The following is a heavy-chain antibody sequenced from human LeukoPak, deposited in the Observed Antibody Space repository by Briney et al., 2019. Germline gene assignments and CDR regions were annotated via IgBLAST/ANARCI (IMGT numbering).Heavy chain of an antibody. CDR2: ISSSNSHI. J-gene: IGHJ4*02. Sequence: PGGSLRLSCAASGFTFSAYSMNWVRQAPGKGLEWVSFISSSNSHIYHADSVKGRLIISRDNAKNSLFLQMNSLRAEDTAVYYCARGDYDSSGSFPNWGQGTLVTVSS. V-gene: IGHV3-21*01. CDR1: GFTFSAYS. CDR3: ARGDYDSSGSFPN. D-gene: IGHD3-22*01.